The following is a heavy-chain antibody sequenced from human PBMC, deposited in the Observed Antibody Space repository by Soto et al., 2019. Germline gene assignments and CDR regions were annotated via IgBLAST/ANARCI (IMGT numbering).Heavy chain of an antibody. CDR2: ISYDGSNK. V-gene: IGHV3-30-3*01. Sequence: QVQLVESGGGVVQPGRSLRLSCAASGFTFSSYAMHWVRQAPGKGLEWVAVISYDGSNKYYADSVKGRFTISRDNSKNTLYLQMNSLRAEDTAVYYCARGGYYDSSGYQFDPWGQGTLVTVSS. D-gene: IGHD3-22*01. CDR1: GFTFSSYA. CDR3: ARGGYYDSSGYQFDP. J-gene: IGHJ5*02.